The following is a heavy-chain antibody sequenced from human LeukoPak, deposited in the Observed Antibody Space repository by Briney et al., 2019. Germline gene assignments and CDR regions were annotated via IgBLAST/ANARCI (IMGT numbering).Heavy chain of an antibody. J-gene: IGHJ4*02. CDR2: ISSSGSTI. Sequence: SGGSLRLSCAASGFTFSSYEMNWVRQAPGKGLEWVSYISSSGSTIYYADSVKGRFTISRDNAKNSLYLQMNSLRAEDTALYYCARDYCSGGSCFDYWGQGTLVTVSS. D-gene: IGHD2-15*01. CDR1: GFTFSSYE. CDR3: ARDYCSGGSCFDY. V-gene: IGHV3-48*03.